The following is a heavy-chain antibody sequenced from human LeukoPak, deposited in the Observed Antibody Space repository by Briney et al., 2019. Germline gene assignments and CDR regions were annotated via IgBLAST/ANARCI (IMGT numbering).Heavy chain of an antibody. CDR1: SDSISSYF. CDR3: ARVAYDILTGYLYYFDY. Sequence: NPSETLSLTCTVSSDSISSYFWSWIRQPAGKGLEWIGRIYASGSADYNPSLKSRVTMSVDTSKNQFSLKLSSVTAADTAVYYCARVAYDILTGYLYYFDYWGQGTLVTVSS. CDR2: IYASGSA. V-gene: IGHV4-4*07. D-gene: IGHD3-9*01. J-gene: IGHJ4*02.